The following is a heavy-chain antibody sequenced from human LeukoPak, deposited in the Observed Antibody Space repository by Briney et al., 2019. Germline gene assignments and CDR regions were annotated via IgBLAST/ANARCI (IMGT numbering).Heavy chain of an antibody. CDR3: ARDSAEIGYCSSTSCYDFDY. CDR1: GYTFTSYA. V-gene: IGHV7-4-1*02. CDR2: INTNPGNP. D-gene: IGHD2-2*01. Sequence: GASVKFSCKASGYTFTSYAMNWVRQAPGQGLEWIGWINTNPGNPTYAQGFTGRFVFSLDTSVNTAYLQISSLKAEDTAVYYCARDSAEIGYCSSTSCYDFDYWGQGALVTVSS. J-gene: IGHJ4*02.